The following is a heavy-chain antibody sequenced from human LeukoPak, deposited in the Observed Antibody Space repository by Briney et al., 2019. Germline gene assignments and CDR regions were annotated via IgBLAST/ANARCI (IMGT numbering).Heavy chain of an antibody. V-gene: IGHV3-23*01. CDR2: ISGSGGST. Sequence: GGSLRLSCAASGFTFSSYAMSWVRQAPGKGLEWVSAISGSGGSTYYADSVKGRFTISRDNSKNTLYLQMNSLRAEDTAVYYCAKSADYDYVWGRSNAFDIWGQGTMVTVSS. CDR3: AKSADYDYVWGRSNAFDI. D-gene: IGHD3-16*01. CDR1: GFTFSSYA. J-gene: IGHJ3*02.